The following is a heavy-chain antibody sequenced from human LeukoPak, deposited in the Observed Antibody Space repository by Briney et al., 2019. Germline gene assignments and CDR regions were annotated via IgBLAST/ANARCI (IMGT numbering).Heavy chain of an antibody. CDR2: IKSNNDGWTT. CDR1: GFTFSSYA. V-gene: IGHV3-15*01. D-gene: IGHD2-21*01. CDR3: TPVMVEDRGF. J-gene: IGHJ4*02. Sequence: GGSLRLSCAASGFTFSSYAMSWVRQAPGKGPEWVGRIKSNNDGWTTDYASPVEGRFIISRDDSKNTIYLQMNRLIIDDTAIYYCTPVMVEDRGFWGQGTLVTVSS.